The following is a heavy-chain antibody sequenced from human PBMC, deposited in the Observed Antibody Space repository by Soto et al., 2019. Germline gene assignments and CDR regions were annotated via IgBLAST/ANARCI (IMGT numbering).Heavy chain of an antibody. CDR3: AKDLHWYGMDV. J-gene: IGHJ6*02. CDR2: INRNGRTT. Sequence: PGGSLRLSCAASGFTFSSYWMHWVRQAPGKGLVWVSHINRNGRTTNYADSVRGRFTISRDNSRNTLYLQMNSLRAEDTALYYCAKDLHWYGMDVWGQGTPVTVSS. D-gene: IGHD1-1*01. CDR1: GFTFSSYW. V-gene: IGHV3-74*01.